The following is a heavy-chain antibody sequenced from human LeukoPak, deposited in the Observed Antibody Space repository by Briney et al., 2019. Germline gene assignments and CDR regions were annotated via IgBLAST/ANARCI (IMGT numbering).Heavy chain of an antibody. CDR2: INYGGST. CDR1: EMSFSAYY. V-gene: IGHV4-34*01. J-gene: IGHJ3*01. Sequence: PETLSLTCAVSEMSFSAYYWNWIRQSPGKGLEWIGEINYGGSTKYTPSLEGRGTILIDTSKNQFSLKLTSVTAADTAVYYCARGLPPGSGSRGSHAFDVWGQGTMVTVSS. D-gene: IGHD6-19*01. CDR3: ARGLPPGSGSRGSHAFDV.